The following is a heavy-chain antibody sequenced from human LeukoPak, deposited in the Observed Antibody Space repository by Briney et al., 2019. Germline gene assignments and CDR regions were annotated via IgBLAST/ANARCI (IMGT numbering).Heavy chain of an antibody. CDR3: AREFGHDRWYFDY. D-gene: IGHD5-12*01. V-gene: IGHV3-23*01. J-gene: IGHJ4*02. CDR2: ISGSGGHT. CDR1: GFTFTSYA. Sequence: GGSLRLSCTASGFTFTSYAMTWVRQAPGKGLEWVSGISGSGGHTYNADSVEGRFTISRDNSLNTLHLQMNNLRAGDTAVYYCAREFGHDRWYFDYWGQGALVTVYS.